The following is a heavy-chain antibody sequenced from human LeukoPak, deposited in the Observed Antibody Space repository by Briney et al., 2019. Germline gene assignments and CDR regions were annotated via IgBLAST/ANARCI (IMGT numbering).Heavy chain of an antibody. Sequence: SESLSLTCAVYGGAFSNYYWTWIRQPPGKGLEWIGEFNHSGDTNYSPSLKSRVPTSNDTAKSQFSLKLASVPAADTAVYYCARGGLRFLEQATHSLDVWGQGTMVTVSS. CDR2: FNHSGDT. CDR1: GGAFSNYY. V-gene: IGHV4-34*01. D-gene: IGHD3-3*01. CDR3: ARGGLRFLEQATHSLDV. J-gene: IGHJ3*01.